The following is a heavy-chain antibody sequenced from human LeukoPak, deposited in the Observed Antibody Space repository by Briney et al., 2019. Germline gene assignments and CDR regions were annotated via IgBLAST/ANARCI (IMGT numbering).Heavy chain of an antibody. V-gene: IGHV3-73*01. CDR1: GFTFSSYA. Sequence: RKSLRLSCAASGFTFSSYAMHWVRQASGKGLEWVGRIRSKAYSYATAYAASVKGRFTISRDDSKNTAYLQMNSLNTEDTAVYYCTRVVPAVSGMDVWGQGTTVTVSS. D-gene: IGHD2-2*01. J-gene: IGHJ6*02. CDR3: TRVVPAVSGMDV. CDR2: IRSKAYSYAT.